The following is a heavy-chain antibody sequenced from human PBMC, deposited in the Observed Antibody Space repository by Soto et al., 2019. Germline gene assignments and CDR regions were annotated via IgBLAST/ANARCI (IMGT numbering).Heavy chain of an antibody. CDR2: IIVGSGQT. D-gene: IGHD2-21*02. CDR3: AAELYERGDCSHFDY. J-gene: IGHJ4*02. Sequence: SVKVSCKTSGFSFSNSAVQWVRQARGQSLEWIGWIIVGSGQTKSAQNIQERLTITRDISTSTVYMELSSLNSEDTAVYYCAAELYERGDCSHFDYWGQGTLVTVSS. CDR1: GFSFSNSA. V-gene: IGHV1-58*01.